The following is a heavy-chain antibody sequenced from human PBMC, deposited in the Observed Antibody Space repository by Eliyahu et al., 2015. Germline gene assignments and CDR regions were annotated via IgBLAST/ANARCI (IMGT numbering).Heavy chain of an antibody. J-gene: IGHJ4*02. CDR2: FYYIGTT. CDR3: AKNYGDYAFLDY. V-gene: IGHV4-39*01. CDR1: GGSXSRXSYY. Sequence: QLQLQESGPGLVKPSXTLSLXCXVXGGSXSRXSYYWVWIRQAPGKGLEWIGSFYYIGTTSYNPSLKSRVTVSGDTSKNQVSLSLRNVTAADTAVYYCAKNYGDYAFLDYWGQGTLVTVSS. D-gene: IGHD4-17*01.